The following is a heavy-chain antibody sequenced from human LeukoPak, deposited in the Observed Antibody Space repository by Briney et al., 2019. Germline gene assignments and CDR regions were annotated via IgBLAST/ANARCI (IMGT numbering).Heavy chain of an antibody. Sequence: PGGSLRLSCAASGFTFSSYAMSWVRQAPGKGLEWVSAISGSGGSTYYADSVKGRFTISRDNSKNTLYLQMNSLRAEDTAVYYCAREGGSWYSGLRYYFDYWGQGTLVTVSS. CDR3: AREGGSWYSGLRYYFDY. D-gene: IGHD6-13*01. V-gene: IGHV3-23*01. CDR1: GFTFSSYA. CDR2: ISGSGGST. J-gene: IGHJ4*02.